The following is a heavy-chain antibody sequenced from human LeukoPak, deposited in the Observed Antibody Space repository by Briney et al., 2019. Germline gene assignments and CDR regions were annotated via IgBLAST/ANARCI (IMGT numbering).Heavy chain of an antibody. V-gene: IGHV3-23*01. CDR3: AREMGADFKPYYFDY. Sequence: GGSLRLSCAASGFTFSSYAMSWVRQAPGKGLEWVSAISGSGGSTYFADSVKGRFTISRDNSKNTLYLQMNSLRAEGTAVYYCAREMGADFKPYYFDYWGQGTLVTVSS. J-gene: IGHJ4*02. D-gene: IGHD5-24*01. CDR2: ISGSGGST. CDR1: GFTFSSYA.